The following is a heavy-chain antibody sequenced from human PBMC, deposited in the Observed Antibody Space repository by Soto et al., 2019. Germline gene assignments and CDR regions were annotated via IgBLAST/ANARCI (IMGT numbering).Heavy chain of an antibody. CDR1: GFTFSNAW. Sequence: GGSLRLSCAASGFTFSNAWMNWVRQAPGKGLEWVGRIKSKTDGGTTDYAAPVKGRFTISRDDSKNTLYLQMNSLKTEDTAVYYCTTDFSGIDWLLRGVYWGQGTLVTVSS. J-gene: IGHJ4*02. D-gene: IGHD3-9*01. V-gene: IGHV3-15*07. CDR2: IKSKTDGGTT. CDR3: TTDFSGIDWLLRGVY.